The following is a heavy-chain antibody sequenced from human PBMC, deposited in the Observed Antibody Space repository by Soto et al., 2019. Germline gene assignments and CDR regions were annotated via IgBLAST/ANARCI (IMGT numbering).Heavy chain of an antibody. J-gene: IGHJ3*02. CDR2: ISGSGTST. CDR1: GSTFSNYA. V-gene: IGHV3-23*01. CDR3: AKGANWNYDYAFDI. Sequence: HPGGSLRLSCAASGSTFSNYALSWVRQAPGRGLEWVSVISGSGTSTYYADSVKGRFTISRDNSKSTLYLQMSSLRAEDTAVYYCAKGANWNYDYAFDICGQGAMVTVSS. D-gene: IGHD1-7*01.